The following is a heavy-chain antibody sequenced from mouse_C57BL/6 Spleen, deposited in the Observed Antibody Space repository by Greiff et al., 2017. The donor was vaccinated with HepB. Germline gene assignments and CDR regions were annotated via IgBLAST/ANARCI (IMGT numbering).Heavy chain of an antibody. CDR1: GYTFTSYW. J-gene: IGHJ2*01. D-gene: IGHD1-1*01. Sequence: QVQLKQPGAELVKPGASVKLSCKASGYTFTSYWMHWVKQRPGQGLEWIGMIHPNSGSTNYNEKFKSKATLTVDKSSSTAYMQLSSLTSEDSAVYYCARSGYYSSHYFDYWGQGTTLTVSS. V-gene: IGHV1-64*01. CDR2: IHPNSGST. CDR3: ARSGYYSSHYFDY.